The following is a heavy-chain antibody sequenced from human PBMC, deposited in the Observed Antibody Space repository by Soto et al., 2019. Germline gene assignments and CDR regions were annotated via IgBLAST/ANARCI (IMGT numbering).Heavy chain of an antibody. CDR1: GGTFSSYA. CDR2: IIPIFGTA. CDR3: ARESTKTEMPTVTTGDAFDS. D-gene: IGHD4-4*01. J-gene: IGHJ4*02. V-gene: IGHV1-69*13. Sequence: SVKVSCKASGGTFSSYAISWVRQAAGQGREWMGGIIPIFGTANYAQKFQGRVTITADESTSTAYMELSSLRSEDTAVYYCARESTKTEMPTVTTGDAFDSWGQRTLXQXSS.